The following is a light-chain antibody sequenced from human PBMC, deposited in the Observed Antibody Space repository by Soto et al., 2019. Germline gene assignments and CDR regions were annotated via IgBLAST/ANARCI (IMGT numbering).Light chain of an antibody. CDR1: SSDVGAYNY. J-gene: IGLJ1*01. V-gene: IGLV2-14*01. CDR2: DVS. CDR3: SSYTSSSTYV. Sequence: QSALTQPASVSGSPGQAIAISCTGTSSDVGAYNYVSGYQQHPGKAPKLLIYDVSNRPSGVSDRCSGSKSSNTASLTISGLQAEDEADYYCSSYTSSSTYVFGTGTKLTVL.